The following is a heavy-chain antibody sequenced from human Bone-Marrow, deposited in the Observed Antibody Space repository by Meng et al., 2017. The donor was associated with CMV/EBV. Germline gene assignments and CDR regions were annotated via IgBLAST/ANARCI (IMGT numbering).Heavy chain of an antibody. CDR2: MNPNSGNT. CDR1: GYTFTSYD. CDR3: ARGNRRSSTSFDR. V-gene: IGHV1-8*03. D-gene: IGHD2-2*01. J-gene: IGHJ4*02. Sequence: ASVKAPCTASGYTFTSYDINWVRQATGQGLEWMGWMNPNSGNTGYAQKFQGRVTITRNPSISTAYMELSSLRSEDTAVYYCARGNRRSSTSFDRGGQGTPVTGSS.